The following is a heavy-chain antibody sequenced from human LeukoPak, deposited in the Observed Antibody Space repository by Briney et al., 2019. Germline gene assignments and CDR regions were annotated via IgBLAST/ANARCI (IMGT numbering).Heavy chain of an antibody. CDR2: ISSSGTI. D-gene: IGHD6-13*01. CDR3: ATLDHRSSWYGSGYYSGVDV. Sequence: PGGSLRLSCAATGFTFSNYEMNWVRQAPGKGLEWLSYISSSGTIYYAGSVKGRFTISRDNAKSSLYLQMNSLRDEDTAVYYCATLDHRSSWYGSGYYSGVDVWGQGTTVTVSS. V-gene: IGHV3-48*03. CDR1: GFTFSNYE. J-gene: IGHJ6*02.